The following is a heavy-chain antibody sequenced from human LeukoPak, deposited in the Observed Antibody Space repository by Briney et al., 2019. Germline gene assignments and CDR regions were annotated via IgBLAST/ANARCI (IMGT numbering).Heavy chain of an antibody. J-gene: IGHJ3*02. D-gene: IGHD1-26*01. Sequence: SETLSLTCTVSGYSISSGYYWGWIRQPPGKGLEWIGSIYHSGSTYYNPSLKSRVTISVDTSKNQFSLKLSSVTAADTAVYYCARDGVGVQPLDAFDIWGQGTMVTVSS. CDR1: GYSISSGYY. V-gene: IGHV4-38-2*02. CDR3: ARDGVGVQPLDAFDI. CDR2: IYHSGST.